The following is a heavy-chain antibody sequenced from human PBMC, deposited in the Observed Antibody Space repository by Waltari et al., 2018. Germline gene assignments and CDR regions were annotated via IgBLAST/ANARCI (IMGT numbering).Heavy chain of an antibody. V-gene: IGHV1-24*01. CDR3: ASGLRIPGRFRLGY. CDR2: FDPEDGEA. CDR1: GYTLTQLS. D-gene: IGHD2-2*01. Sequence: QVQPEQSGAEVTKPGASVKVSCKVSGYTLTQLSMHWVRQAPGKGLEWMGGFDPEDGEAVFAQNFQGRLTLTEDTPANTAYMELTSLTSEDTAVYYCASGLRIPGRFRLGYWGQGTLVTVSA. J-gene: IGHJ4*02.